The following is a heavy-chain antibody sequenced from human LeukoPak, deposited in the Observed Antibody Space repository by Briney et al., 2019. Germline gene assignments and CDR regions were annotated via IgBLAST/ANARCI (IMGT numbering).Heavy chain of an antibody. V-gene: IGHV4-39*07. CDR1: GGSISSSSYY. CDR3: ARADYGGNGRGFDP. CDR2: IYYSGST. D-gene: IGHD4-23*01. Sequence: SETLSLTCTVSGGSISSSSYYWGWIRQPPGKGLEWIGNIYYSGSTYYNPSLKSRVTISVDTSKNQFSLKLSSVTAADTAVYYCARADYGGNGRGFDPWGQGTLVTVSS. J-gene: IGHJ5*02.